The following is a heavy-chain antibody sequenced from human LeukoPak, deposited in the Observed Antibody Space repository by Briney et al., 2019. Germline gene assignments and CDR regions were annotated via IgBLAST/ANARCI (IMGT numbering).Heavy chain of an antibody. CDR1: GFTFSSYE. CDR3: ARDAVVRGVIITDY. J-gene: IGHJ4*02. Sequence: GGSLRLSCAASGFTFSSYEMNWVRQAPGKGLEWVSYISSSGSTIYYADSVKGRFTISRDNAKNSLYLQRNSLRAEDTAVYYCARDAVVRGVIITDYWGQGTLVTVSS. D-gene: IGHD3-10*01. V-gene: IGHV3-48*03. CDR2: ISSSGSTI.